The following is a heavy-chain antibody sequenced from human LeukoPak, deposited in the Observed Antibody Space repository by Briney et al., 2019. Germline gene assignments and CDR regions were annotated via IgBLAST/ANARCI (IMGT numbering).Heavy chain of an antibody. CDR1: GFTFDNYR. V-gene: IGHV3-23*01. D-gene: IGHD1-26*01. J-gene: IGHJ4*02. Sequence: GGSLRLSCAASGFTFDNYRMSWVRQAPGKGLEWVSTVNADGGNTYYADSVKGRFTISRDNSKSTLILQMNGLRVEDTALYYCTKRVKYGGTWDHFADWGQGTLVTVSS. CDR3: TKRVKYGGTWDHFAD. CDR2: VNADGGNT.